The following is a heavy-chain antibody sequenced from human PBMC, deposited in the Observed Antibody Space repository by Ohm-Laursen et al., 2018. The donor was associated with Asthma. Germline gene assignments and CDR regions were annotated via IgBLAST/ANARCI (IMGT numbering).Heavy chain of an antibody. V-gene: IGHV3-53*01. CDR2: IFGSTGT. CDR3: AISLTTPGAFDI. Sequence: SLRLSCTASGFIVSTKFMIWVRQAPGKGLDWVSVIFGSTGTNYADSVKGRFTISRDNSKNTIYLQMNSLRAEDTAVYYCAISLTTPGAFDIWGQGTMITVS. D-gene: IGHD1/OR15-1a*01. CDR1: GFIVSTKF. J-gene: IGHJ3*02.